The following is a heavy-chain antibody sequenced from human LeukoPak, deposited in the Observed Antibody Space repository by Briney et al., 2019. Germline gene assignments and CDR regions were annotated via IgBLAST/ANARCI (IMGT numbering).Heavy chain of an antibody. CDR2: IKQDGTDR. V-gene: IGHV3-7*01. CDR3: GREHVAVDY. Sequence: GSLRLSCEASGFTFSSYWMSLVRQAPGKGLEWVANIKQDGTDRYYVDSVKGRFTISRDNAKRSLYLQMNSLRAEDTAVYYCGREHVAVDYWGQGTLVTVSS. J-gene: IGHJ4*02. D-gene: IGHD3-16*01. CDR1: GFTFSSYW.